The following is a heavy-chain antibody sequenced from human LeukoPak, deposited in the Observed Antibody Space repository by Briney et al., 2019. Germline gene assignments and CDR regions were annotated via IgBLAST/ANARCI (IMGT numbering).Heavy chain of an antibody. D-gene: IGHD1-14*01. J-gene: IGHJ6*02. CDR3: ARDSNRNYYYYGMDV. Sequence: GGSLRLSCAASGFTFSDYYMSWIRQAPGKGLEGVSYISSSGSTIYYADSVKGRFTISRDNAKNSLYLQMNSLRAEDTAVYYCARDSNRNYYYYGMDVWGQGTTVTVSS. V-gene: IGHV3-11*01. CDR1: GFTFSDYY. CDR2: ISSSGSTI.